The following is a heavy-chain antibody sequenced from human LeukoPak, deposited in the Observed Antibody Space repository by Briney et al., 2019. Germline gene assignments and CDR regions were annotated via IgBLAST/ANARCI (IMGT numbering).Heavy chain of an antibody. CDR3: ARRVVVPAAPYYFDY. J-gene: IGHJ4*02. D-gene: IGHD2-2*01. Sequence: GGSLRLSCAASGFIFSSYWMHWVRQAPGKGLVWVSRIHSDGSSTSYADSVKGRFTISRDNAKNTLYLQMNSLRAEDTAVYYCARRVVVPAAPYYFDYWGQGTLVTVSS. CDR2: IHSDGSST. V-gene: IGHV3-74*01. CDR1: GFIFSSYW.